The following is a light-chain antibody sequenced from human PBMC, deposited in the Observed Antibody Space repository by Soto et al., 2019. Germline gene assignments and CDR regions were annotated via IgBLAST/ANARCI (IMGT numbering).Light chain of an antibody. CDR3: SSYTSSSTLYV. CDR2: DVS. CDR1: SSDVGGYNY. J-gene: IGLJ1*01. V-gene: IGLV2-14*01. Sequence: QSALTQPASVSWSPGQSITISCTGTSSDVGGYNYVSWYQQHPGKAPKLMIYDVSNRPSGVSNRFSGSKSDNTASLTISGLQAEDEADYDCSSYTSSSTLYVFGTGTKVTVL.